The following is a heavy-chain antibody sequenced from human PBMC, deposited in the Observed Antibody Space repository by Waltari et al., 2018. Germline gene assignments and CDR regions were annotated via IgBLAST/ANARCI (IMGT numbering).Heavy chain of an antibody. Sequence: QVQLQQSGPGLVKPSQTLSLTCAISGDSVSSNSAAWNWIRQSPSRGLEWLGRTYYRSRWSNDYALSVKSRITVNPDTSKNQFSLQLNSVTPEDTAVYYCARMTTVTDDAFDIWGQGTVVTVSS. CDR2: TYYRSRWSN. CDR3: ARMTTVTDDAFDI. J-gene: IGHJ3*02. CDR1: GDSVSSNSAA. V-gene: IGHV6-1*01. D-gene: IGHD4-17*01.